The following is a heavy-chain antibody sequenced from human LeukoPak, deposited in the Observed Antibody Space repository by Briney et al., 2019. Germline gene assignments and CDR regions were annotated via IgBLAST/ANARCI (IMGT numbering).Heavy chain of an antibody. D-gene: IGHD6-13*01. V-gene: IGHV3-21*01. Sequence: GGSLRLSCAAFEFTFSSYNMNWVRQAPGKGLEWVSSISSSGTYIYYADSVKGRFTISRDNSKNTVFLQMNSLRAEDTAIYYCARWLPGGRAPAGILGRHVTTYPHYFDHWGQGTLVTVSS. CDR2: ISSSGTYI. J-gene: IGHJ4*02. CDR3: ARWLPGGRAPAGILGRHVTTYPHYFDH. CDR1: EFTFSSYN.